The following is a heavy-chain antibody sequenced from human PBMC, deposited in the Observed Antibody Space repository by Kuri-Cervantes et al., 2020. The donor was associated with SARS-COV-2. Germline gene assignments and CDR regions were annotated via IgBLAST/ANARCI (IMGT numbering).Heavy chain of an antibody. D-gene: IGHD3-22*01. V-gene: IGHV3-23*01. J-gene: IGHJ4*02. Sequence: GESLKISCAASGFTFSSYAMSWVRQAPGKGLEWVSAISGSGGSTYYADSVKGRFTISRDNSKNTLYLQMNSLRAEDTALYYCAIFTRNSSGYYYFDYWGQGTLVTVSS. CDR1: GFTFSSYA. CDR2: ISGSGGST. CDR3: AIFTRNSSGYYYFDY.